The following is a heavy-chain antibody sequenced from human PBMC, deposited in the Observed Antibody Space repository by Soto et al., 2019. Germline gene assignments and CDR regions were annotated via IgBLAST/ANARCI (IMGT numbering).Heavy chain of an antibody. D-gene: IGHD3-16*02. Sequence: SSYRHILRQPPGKRLEWIGYISYSGITHYSPSLKSRVAIAVDTSKNHFSLKLSSVTAADTAVYCCARRSNLGFDS. J-gene: IGHJ5*01. V-gene: IGHV4-61*03. CDR1: SSY. CDR2: ISYSGIT. CDR3: ARRSNLGFDS.